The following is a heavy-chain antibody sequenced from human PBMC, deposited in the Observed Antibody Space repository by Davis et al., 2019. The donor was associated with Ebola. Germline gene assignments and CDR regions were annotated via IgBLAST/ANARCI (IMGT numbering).Heavy chain of an antibody. CDR1: GGSISSSSYY. D-gene: IGHD3-10*01. J-gene: IGHJ5*02. CDR3: ARDRGWFDP. Sequence: SETLSLTCSVSGGSISSSSYYWGWIRQPPGKGLEWIGSIYYSGSTYYNPSLKSRVTISVDTSKNQFSLKLSSVTAADTAVYYCARDRGWFDPWGQGTLVTVSS. V-gene: IGHV4-39*07. CDR2: IYYSGST.